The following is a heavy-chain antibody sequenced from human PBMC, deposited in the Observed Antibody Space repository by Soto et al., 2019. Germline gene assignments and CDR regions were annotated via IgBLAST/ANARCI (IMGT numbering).Heavy chain of an antibody. D-gene: IGHD1-1*01. CDR1: GFTFNMYA. CDR3: ARTITGYFWAGAY. Sequence: LRLSCAASGFTFNMYAMSWVRQAPGKGLEWVSGIGGSGTNTYYADFVKGRFTISRDNSKNTLYLQMDSLRAEDTAIYYCARTITGYFWAGAYWGQGTLVTVSS. J-gene: IGHJ4*02. CDR2: IGGSGTNT. V-gene: IGHV3-23*01.